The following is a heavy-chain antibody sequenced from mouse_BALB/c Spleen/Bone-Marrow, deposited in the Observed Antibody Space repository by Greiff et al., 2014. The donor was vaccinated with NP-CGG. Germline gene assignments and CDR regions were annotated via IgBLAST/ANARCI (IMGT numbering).Heavy chain of an antibody. J-gene: IGHJ1*01. CDR1: GYTFTTYW. CDR3: ARGIRDWYFDV. CDR2: INPSTGNT. V-gene: IGHV1-7*01. Sequence: QVQLQQSGAELAKPGASVKMSCKASGYTFTTYWIHWVKQRPGQGLEWIGYINPSTGNTEYNQKFRDRATLTADKSSSTPYMQLSSLTSEDSAVYYCARGIRDWYFDVWGAGTTVTVSS. D-gene: IGHD5-2*01.